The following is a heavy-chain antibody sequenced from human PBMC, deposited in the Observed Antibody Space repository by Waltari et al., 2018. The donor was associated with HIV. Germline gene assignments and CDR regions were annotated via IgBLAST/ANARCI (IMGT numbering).Heavy chain of an antibody. CDR2: MSYDGGNK. CDR1: GFTFSIYG. V-gene: IGHV3-30*18. J-gene: IGHJ4*02. CDR3: AKDPSMYYDTLTGQADY. D-gene: IGHD3-9*01. Sequence: QVQLVESGGGVVQPGRSLRLSCEASGFTFSIYGMHWVRQAPGKGLEWVAVMSYDGGNKYYADSVKGRFTISRDNSKNTLYLQMNSLRADDTAVYYCAKDPSMYYDTLTGQADYWGQGTLVTVSS.